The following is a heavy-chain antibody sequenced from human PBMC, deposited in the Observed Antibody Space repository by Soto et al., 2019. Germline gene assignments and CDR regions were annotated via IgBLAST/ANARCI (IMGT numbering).Heavy chain of an antibody. Sequence: SETLSLTCTVSGGSIGSGDYYWSWIRQPPGKGLEWIGYIYYSGSTYYNPSLKSQVTISVDTSKNQFSLKLSSVTAADTAVYYCARVVRRGPYYYYGMDVWGQGTTVTVAS. CDR2: IYYSGST. J-gene: IGHJ6*02. V-gene: IGHV4-30-4*01. CDR3: ARVVRRGPYYYYGMDV. D-gene: IGHD6-13*01. CDR1: GGSIGSGDYY.